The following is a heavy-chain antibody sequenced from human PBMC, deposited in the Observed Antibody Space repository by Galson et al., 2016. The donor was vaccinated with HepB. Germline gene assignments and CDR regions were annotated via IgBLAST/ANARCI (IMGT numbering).Heavy chain of an antibody. J-gene: IGHJ4*02. CDR3: ARGGWYGEEVDFDS. Sequence: SLRLSCAASGFTFSSYAMNWVRQAPGKGLEWVALISDDGGNKYYVDSVKGRFTISRDNSKNTLYLQMNSLRAEDTAVYYCARGGWYGEEVDFDSWGQGTLVTVSS. D-gene: IGHD6-19*01. CDR2: ISDDGGNK. V-gene: IGHV3-30-3*01. CDR1: GFTFSSYA.